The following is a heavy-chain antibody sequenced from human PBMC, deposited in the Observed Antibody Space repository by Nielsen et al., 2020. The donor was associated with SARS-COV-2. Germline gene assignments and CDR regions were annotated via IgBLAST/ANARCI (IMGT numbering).Heavy chain of an antibody. D-gene: IGHD2-2*02. CDR2: ISGSGGST. Sequence: GGSLRLSCAASGFTFSSYAMSWVRQAPGKGLEWVSAISGSGGSTYYADSVKGRFTISRDNSKNTLYLQMNSLRAEDTAVYYCARAVYCSSTSCYRYYYYYMDVWGKGTTVTSP. J-gene: IGHJ6*03. CDR3: ARAVYCSSTSCYRYYYYYMDV. V-gene: IGHV3-23*01. CDR1: GFTFSSYA.